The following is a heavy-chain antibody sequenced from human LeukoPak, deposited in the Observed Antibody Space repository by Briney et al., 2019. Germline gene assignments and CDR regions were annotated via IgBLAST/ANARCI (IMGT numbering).Heavy chain of an antibody. Sequence: ASVKVSRTSSVYTFTSYDISWVRQSTGQGLEWMGWMNPNSGNTGYAQKFQGRVTITRNTSISTAYMALSSLRYEDTAVYYCARGSTGTVDCWGQGTLVTASS. CDR3: ARGSTGTVDC. CDR1: VYTFTSYD. CDR2: MNPNSGNT. J-gene: IGHJ4*02. D-gene: IGHD1-1*01. V-gene: IGHV1-8*03.